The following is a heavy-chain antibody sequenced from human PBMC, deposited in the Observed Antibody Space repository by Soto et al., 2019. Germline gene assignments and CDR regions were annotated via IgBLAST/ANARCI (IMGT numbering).Heavy chain of an antibody. D-gene: IGHD3-10*01. CDR3: AKDTFTMVDHYYYYYGMDV. CDR2: ISYDGSNK. Sequence: GGFLRLSCAASGFTFSSYGMHWVRQAPGKGLEWVAVISYDGSNKYYADSVKGRFTISRDNSKNTLYLQMNSLRAEDTAVYYCAKDTFTMVDHYYYYYGMDVWGQGTTVTVSS. CDR1: GFTFSSYG. V-gene: IGHV3-30*18. J-gene: IGHJ6*02.